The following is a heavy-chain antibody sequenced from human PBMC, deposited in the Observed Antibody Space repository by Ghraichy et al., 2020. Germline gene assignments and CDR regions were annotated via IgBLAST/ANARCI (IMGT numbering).Heavy chain of an antibody. V-gene: IGHV3-9*02. CDR1: GFTSANYA. J-gene: IGHJ4*02. D-gene: IGHD6-19*01. Sequence: TLSLTCAASGFTSANYAMHWVRQAPGKGLEWVSGISWNSGSIEYADSVKGRFTISRDNAKNSLYLQMNSLRVEDTALYYCARGPGMAVGKGYFDYWGQGPRSPSPQ. CDR2: ISWNSGSI. CDR3: ARGPGMAVGKGYFDY.